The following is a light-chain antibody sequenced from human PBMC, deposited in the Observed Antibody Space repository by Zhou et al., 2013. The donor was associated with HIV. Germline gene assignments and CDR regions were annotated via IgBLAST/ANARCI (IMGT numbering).Light chain of an antibody. CDR3: QQYDNLPSCT. CDR1: QDINNY. CDR2: HAS. Sequence: DIQMTQSPSSLSASVGDRVTITCQASQDINNYLSWYQQKPGKAPKLLRVYHASTLETGVPSRFSGSGSGTHFTFTISSLQPEDSATYYCQQYDNLPSCTFGQGTKLEIK. J-gene: IGKJ2*02. V-gene: IGKV1-33*01.